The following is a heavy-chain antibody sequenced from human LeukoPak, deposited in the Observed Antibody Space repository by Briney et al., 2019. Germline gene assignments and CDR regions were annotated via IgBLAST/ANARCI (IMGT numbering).Heavy chain of an antibody. CDR1: GGSFSGYY. CDR2: LYYSGST. Sequence: SETLSLTCAVYGGSFSGYYWSWIRQPPGKGLEWIGSLYYSGSTYYNPSLKSRVTISVDTSKNQFSLKLSSVTAADTAVYYCARDRGFGESYPGMTYFDYWGQGTLVTVSS. CDR3: ARDRGFGESYPGMTYFDY. J-gene: IGHJ4*02. V-gene: IGHV4-34*01. D-gene: IGHD3-10*01.